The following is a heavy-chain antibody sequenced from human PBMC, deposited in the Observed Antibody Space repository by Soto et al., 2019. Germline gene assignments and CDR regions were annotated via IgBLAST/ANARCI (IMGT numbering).Heavy chain of an antibody. CDR2: IYYSGST. J-gene: IGHJ6*02. V-gene: IGHV4-59*01. D-gene: IGHD4-17*01. Sequence: KASETLSLTCTVSGGSISSYYWSWIRQPPGKGLEWIGYIYYSGSTNYNPSLKSRVTISVDTSKNQFSLKLSSVTAADTAVYYCAIGHGDYGVPDVWGQGTTVTVSS. CDR1: GGSISSYY. CDR3: AIGHGDYGVPDV.